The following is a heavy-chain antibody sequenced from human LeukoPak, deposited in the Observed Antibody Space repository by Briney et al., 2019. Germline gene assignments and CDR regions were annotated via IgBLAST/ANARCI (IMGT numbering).Heavy chain of an antibody. CDR3: ACLTTADVFDI. CDR2: IYDSGST. CDR1: GGSISSYY. Sequence: SETLSLTCTVSGGSISSYYWSWIRQPPGKGLEWIGYIYDSGSTNYNPSLKSRVTISVDTSKNQFSLKLSSVTAADTAVYYWACLTTADVFDIGGQGKMVTVFS. J-gene: IGHJ3*02. D-gene: IGHD3-22*01. V-gene: IGHV4-59*01.